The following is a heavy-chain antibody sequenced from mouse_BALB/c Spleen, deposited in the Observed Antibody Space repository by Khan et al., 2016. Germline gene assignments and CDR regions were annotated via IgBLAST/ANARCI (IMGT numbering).Heavy chain of an antibody. V-gene: IGHV4-1*02. CDR1: GFDFSRYW. Sequence: EVKLLESGGGLVQPGGSLKLSCAASGFDFSRYWMSWVRQAPGKGLEWIGEINPDSSTIKYTPSLKDKFIISRDNAKNTLYLQMSKVRSEDTALYYCARLHYYGRFAYWGQGTLVTVSA. D-gene: IGHD1-2*01. CDR2: INPDSSTI. J-gene: IGHJ3*01. CDR3: ARLHYYGRFAY.